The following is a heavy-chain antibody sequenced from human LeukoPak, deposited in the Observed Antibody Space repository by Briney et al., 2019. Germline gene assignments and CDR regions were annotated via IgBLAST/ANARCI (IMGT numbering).Heavy chain of an antibody. V-gene: IGHV3-53*01. J-gene: IGHJ4*02. Sequence: GRSLRLSCAASGFTFSSYGMHWVRQAPGKGLEWVSVIYSGGSTYYADSVKGRFTISRDNSKNTLYLQMNSLRAEDTAVYYCARVVNYDFWSGYYIDYWGQGTLVTVSS. CDR3: ARVVNYDFWSGYYIDY. CDR2: IYSGGST. CDR1: GFTFSSYG. D-gene: IGHD3-3*01.